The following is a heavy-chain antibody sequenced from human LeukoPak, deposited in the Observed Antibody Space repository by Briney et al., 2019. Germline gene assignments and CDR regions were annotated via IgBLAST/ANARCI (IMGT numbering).Heavy chain of an antibody. J-gene: IGHJ4*02. V-gene: IGHV4-39*01. D-gene: IGHD3-3*01. CDR2: IYYSGST. Sequence: SETLSLTCTVSGGSISSSSYYWGWIRQPPGKGLEWIGSIYYSGSTYYNPSLKSRVTISVDTSKNQFSLKLSSVTAADTAVYYCARLTIFGVVIDYWGQGTLVTVSS. CDR3: ARLTIFGVVIDY. CDR1: GGSISSSSYY.